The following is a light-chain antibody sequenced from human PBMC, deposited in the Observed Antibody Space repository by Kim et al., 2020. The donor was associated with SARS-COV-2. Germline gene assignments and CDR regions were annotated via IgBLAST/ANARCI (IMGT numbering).Light chain of an antibody. V-gene: IGLV1-47*01. Sequence: GQRITMTCSGTSSNIGPNYVYWYQHFPGTAPKLLIFRNYQRPSGVPDRFSGSKSGTSASLAIIGLRSEDEADYHCAAWDDSLSGWVFGGGTQLTVL. CDR3: AAWDDSLSGWV. CDR1: SSNIGPNY. CDR2: RNY. J-gene: IGLJ3*02.